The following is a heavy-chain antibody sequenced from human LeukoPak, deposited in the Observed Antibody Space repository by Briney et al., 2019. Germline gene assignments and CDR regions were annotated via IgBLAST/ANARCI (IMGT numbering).Heavy chain of an antibody. V-gene: IGHV4-31*03. Sequence: PSETLSLTCTVSGGSISSGGYYWSWIRHHPGKGLEWIGYIYYSGSTYYNPSLKSRVTISVDTSKNQFSLKLSSVTAADTAVYYCARGRLDTAEGFDYWGQGTLVTVSS. CDR1: GGSISSGGYY. CDR2: IYYSGST. J-gene: IGHJ4*02. CDR3: ARGRLDTAEGFDY. D-gene: IGHD5-18*01.